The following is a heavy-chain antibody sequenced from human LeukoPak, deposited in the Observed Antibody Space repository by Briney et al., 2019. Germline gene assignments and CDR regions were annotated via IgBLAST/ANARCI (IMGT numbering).Heavy chain of an antibody. CDR1: GGTFSSYA. CDR3: SSRAYGGVRGNSTYYYGMDV. V-gene: IGHV1-69*04. Sequence: GASVKVSFKAAGGTFSSYAISWVRQAPGQGLEWVGRIILICGIANIEHKVYGRVTITLDKSTSTAYMYLSSLRSEDTAVYYCSSRAYGGVRGNSTYYYGMDVWGKGTTVTVSS. CDR2: IILICGIA. D-gene: IGHD4-23*01. J-gene: IGHJ6*04.